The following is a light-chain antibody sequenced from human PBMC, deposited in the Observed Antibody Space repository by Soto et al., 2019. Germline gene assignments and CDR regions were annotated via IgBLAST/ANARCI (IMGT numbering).Light chain of an antibody. V-gene: IGKV3-20*01. Sequence: EIVLTQSPGTLSLSPGERATLSCRASQSVSSSYLAWYQQKPGQAPRLLIYGASSRATGIPDRFSGSGSGTDFTFTISRLEPEDFAVYYCQQYGSSLVFGPGTKVDT. CDR3: QQYGSSLV. CDR1: QSVSSSY. CDR2: GAS. J-gene: IGKJ3*01.